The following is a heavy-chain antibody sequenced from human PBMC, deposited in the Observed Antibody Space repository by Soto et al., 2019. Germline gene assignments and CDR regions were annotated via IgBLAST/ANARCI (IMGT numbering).Heavy chain of an antibody. V-gene: IGHV3-23*01. Sequence: GGSLRLSCAASGFTFSSYAMSWVRQAPGKGLEWVSAISGSGGSTYYADSVKGRFTISRNNSKNTLYLQMNSLRAEDTAVYYCAKDRRHYYDSSGYPRGYYYYGMDVWGQGTTVTVSS. CDR1: GFTFSSYA. J-gene: IGHJ6*02. D-gene: IGHD3-22*01. CDR2: ISGSGGST. CDR3: AKDRRHYYDSSGYPRGYYYYGMDV.